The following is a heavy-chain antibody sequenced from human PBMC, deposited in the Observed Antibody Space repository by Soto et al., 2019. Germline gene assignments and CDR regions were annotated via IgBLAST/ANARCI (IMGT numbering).Heavy chain of an antibody. CDR3: AKDKQDDFWSGNWFDP. CDR2: ISWNSGSI. Sequence: GGSLRLSCAASGFTFDDYAMHWVRQAPGKGLEWVSGISWNSGSIGYADSVKGRFTISRDNAKNSLYLQMNSLRAEDTALYYCAKDKQDDFWSGNWFDPWGQGTLVTVSS. D-gene: IGHD3-3*01. CDR1: GFTFDDYA. V-gene: IGHV3-9*01. J-gene: IGHJ5*02.